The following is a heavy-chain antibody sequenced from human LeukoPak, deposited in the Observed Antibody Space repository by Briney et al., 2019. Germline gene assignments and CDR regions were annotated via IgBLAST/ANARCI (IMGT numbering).Heavy chain of an antibody. D-gene: IGHD3-10*01. CDR2: INPNSGGT. CDR1: GYTFTGYY. V-gene: IGHV1-2*04. CDR3: ARAEITMVRGVTPFGMDV. J-gene: IGHJ6*04. Sequence: ASVKVSCKASGYTFTGYYMHWVRQAPGQGLEWMGWINPNSGGTNYAQKFQGWVTMTRDTSISTAYMELSRLRSGDTAVYYCARAEITMVRGVTPFGMDVWGKGTTVTVSS.